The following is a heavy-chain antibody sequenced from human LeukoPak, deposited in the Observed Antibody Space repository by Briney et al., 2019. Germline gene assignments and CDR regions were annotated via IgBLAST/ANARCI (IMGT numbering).Heavy chain of an antibody. CDR2: ISGSGGST. CDR3: AKGDSSGYYAMYFDY. Sequence: GGSLRLSCAASGFTFSSYWMSWVRQAPGKGLEWVSAISGSGGSTYYADSVKGRFTISRDNSKNTLYLQMNSLRAEDTAVYYCAKGDSSGYYAMYFDYWGQGTLVTVSS. V-gene: IGHV3-23*01. CDR1: GFTFSSYW. D-gene: IGHD3-22*01. J-gene: IGHJ4*02.